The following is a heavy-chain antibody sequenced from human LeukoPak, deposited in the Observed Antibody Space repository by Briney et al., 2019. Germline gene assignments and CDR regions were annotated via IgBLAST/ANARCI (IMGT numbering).Heavy chain of an antibody. CDR3: ARHRAGYYDTSGYYYDY. J-gene: IGHJ4*02. V-gene: IGHV3-23*01. CDR2: ISGSGGST. CDR1: GFTFSSYA. D-gene: IGHD3-22*01. Sequence: GASLRLSCAASGFTFSSYAMSWVRQALGKGLEWVSAISGSGGSTYYADSVKGRFTISRDNSKNTLYLQMNSLRAEDTAVYYCARHRAGYYDTSGYYYDYWGQGTLVTVSS.